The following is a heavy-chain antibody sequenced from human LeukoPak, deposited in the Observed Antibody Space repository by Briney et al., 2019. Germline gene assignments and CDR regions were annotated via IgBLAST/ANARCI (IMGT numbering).Heavy chain of an antibody. J-gene: IGHJ4*02. CDR2: ISAYNGNT. CDR1: GYTFTSYG. CDR3: ARDPGKRWLQLALFDY. D-gene: IGHD5-24*01. V-gene: IGHV1-18*01. Sequence: ASVKVSCKASGYTFTSYGISWVRQAPGRGLEWMGWISAYNGNTNYAQKLQGRVTMTTDTSTSTAYMELRSLRSDDTAVYYCARDPGKRWLQLALFDYWGQGTLVTVSS.